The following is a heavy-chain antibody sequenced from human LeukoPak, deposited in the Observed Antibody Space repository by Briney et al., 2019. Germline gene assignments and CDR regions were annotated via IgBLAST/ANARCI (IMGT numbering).Heavy chain of an antibody. CDR1: GGSISSYY. CDR2: IYYTGST. J-gene: IGHJ4*02. V-gene: IGHV4-59*01. CDR3: ARGNSGSYYGFDY. Sequence: SETLSLTCTVSGGSISSYYWSWTRQPPGKGLEWIGYIYYTGSTNYNPSLKSRVTISVDTSKNQFSLKLSSVTAADTAVYYCARGNSGSYYGFDYWGQGTLVTVSS. D-gene: IGHD1-26*01.